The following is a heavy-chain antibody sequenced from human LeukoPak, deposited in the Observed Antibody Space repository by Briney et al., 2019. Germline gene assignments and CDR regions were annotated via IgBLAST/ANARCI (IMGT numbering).Heavy chain of an antibody. CDR1: GGTFSSYA. D-gene: IGHD2-2*02. J-gene: IGHJ4*02. CDR3: ARERSEYCSSTSCYNLDY. Sequence: GASVKVSCKASGGTFSSYAISWVRQAPGQGLEWMGGIIPIFGTANYAQKFQGRVTITTDESTSTAYMELSSLRSEDTAVYCCARERSEYCSSTSCYNLDYWGQGTLVTVSS. CDR2: IIPIFGTA. V-gene: IGHV1-69*05.